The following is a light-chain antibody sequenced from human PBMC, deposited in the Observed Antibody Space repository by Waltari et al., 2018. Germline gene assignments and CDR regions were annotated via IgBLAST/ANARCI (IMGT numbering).Light chain of an antibody. CDR1: RSDVGGYNY. V-gene: IGLV2-14*03. CDR2: DVS. J-gene: IGLJ2*01. Sequence: QSALTQPASVSGSPGQSITISCTGTRSDVGGYNYVSWYQQHPGKAPKVMIYDVSNRPSGVSNRFSGSKSGNTASLTISGLQAEDEADYYCSSYTSSSTLVFGGGTKLTVL. CDR3: SSYTSSSTLV.